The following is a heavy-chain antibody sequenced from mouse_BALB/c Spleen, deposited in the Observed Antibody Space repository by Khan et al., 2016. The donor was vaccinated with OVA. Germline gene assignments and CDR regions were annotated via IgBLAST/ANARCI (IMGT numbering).Heavy chain of an antibody. V-gene: IGHV1S136*01. CDR2: ISPNSDGS. Sequence: VQLQQSGPELVKPGASVKMSCKASGYTFTSYVMHWVKQRPGQGLEWIGYISPNSDGSKYNEKFRGKATLTSDKSSSTAYMQLSSLTSEDSAVYYSVRSLYYYGSAYEGFAYWGQGTLVTVSA. CDR3: VRSLYYYGSAYEGFAY. D-gene: IGHD1-1*01. CDR1: GYTFTSYV. J-gene: IGHJ3*01.